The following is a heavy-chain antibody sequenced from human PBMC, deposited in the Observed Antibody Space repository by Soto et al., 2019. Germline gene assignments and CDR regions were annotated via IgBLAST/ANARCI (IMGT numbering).Heavy chain of an antibody. CDR3: ATVGGNLGGFDY. J-gene: IGHJ4*02. CDR2: IKSRADGGTA. V-gene: IGHV3-15*01. Sequence: EVQLVESGGGLVKPGGSLRLSCAASGFTFSNAWMSWVRQAPGKGLEWVGRIKSRADGGTADHAAPVKGRFAISRDDSKNTLYLQMNSLKTEDTAVYYCATVGGNLGGFDYWGQGTLVTVSS. D-gene: IGHD3-16*01. CDR1: GFTFSNAW.